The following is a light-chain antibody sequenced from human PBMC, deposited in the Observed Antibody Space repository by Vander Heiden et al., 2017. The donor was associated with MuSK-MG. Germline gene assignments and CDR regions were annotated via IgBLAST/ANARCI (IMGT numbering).Light chain of an antibody. CDR2: DAS. CDR1: QSVSSH. J-gene: IGKJ5*01. Sequence: ILLTQSPATLSLSPGERATLSCRASQSVSSHLAWYQQKPGQAPSLLIYDASNRATGIPARFSGSGSGTDFTLTISSLEPEDFALYYCQQRYNWPITFGQGTRLEIK. V-gene: IGKV3-11*01. CDR3: QQRYNWPIT.